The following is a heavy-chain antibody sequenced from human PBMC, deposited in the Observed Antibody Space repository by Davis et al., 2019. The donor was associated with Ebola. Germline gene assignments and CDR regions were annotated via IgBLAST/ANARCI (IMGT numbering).Heavy chain of an antibody. Sequence: ASVKVSCKASGYTFTGYYMHWVRQATGQGLEWMGWMNPNSGNTGYAQKFQGRVTMTRDTSTSTVYMELSSLRSDDTAVYYCQRSRGYCSGGSCYWPPDYWGQGTLVTVSS. CDR3: QRSRGYCSGGSCYWPPDY. V-gene: IGHV1-8*02. CDR1: GYTFTGYY. D-gene: IGHD2-15*01. CDR2: MNPNSGNT. J-gene: IGHJ4*02.